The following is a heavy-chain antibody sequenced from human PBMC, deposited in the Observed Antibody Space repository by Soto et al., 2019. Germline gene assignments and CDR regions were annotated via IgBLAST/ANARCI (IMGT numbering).Heavy chain of an antibody. CDR1: GGTFSSYA. D-gene: IGHD3-22*01. CDR2: IIPIFGTV. Sequence: ASVKVSCKASGGTFSSYAISWVRQAPGQGLEWMGGIIPIFGTVNYAQKFQGRVTITADESTSTAYMELSSLRSEDTAVYYCARDLKYGGLSSGPLNRLYYYGMDVWGQGTTVTVSS. CDR3: ARDLKYGGLSSGPLNRLYYYGMDV. V-gene: IGHV1-69*13. J-gene: IGHJ6*02.